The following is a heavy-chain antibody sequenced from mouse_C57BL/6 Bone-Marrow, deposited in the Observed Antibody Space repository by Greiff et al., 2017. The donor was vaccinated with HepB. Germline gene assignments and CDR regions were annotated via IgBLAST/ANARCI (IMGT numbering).Heavy chain of an antibody. CDR1: GYTFTSYW. J-gene: IGHJ2*01. CDR3: ARDDYDLYYFDY. CDR2: INPSNGGT. Sequence: QVQLQQPGTELVKPGASVKLSCKASGYTFTSYWMHWVKQRPGQGLEWIGNINPSNGGTNCNEKFKSKATLTVDKSSSTAYMQLSSLTSEDSAVYYCARDDYDLYYFDYWGQGTTLTVSS. D-gene: IGHD2-4*01. V-gene: IGHV1-53*01.